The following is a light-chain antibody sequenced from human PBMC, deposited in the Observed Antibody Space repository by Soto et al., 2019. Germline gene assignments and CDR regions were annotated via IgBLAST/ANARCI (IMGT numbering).Light chain of an antibody. CDR1: QSVSGW. CDR3: QHYNSYSEA. J-gene: IGKJ1*01. Sequence: DIQMTQSPSTLSASVGDTVTVTCRASQSVSGWLAWYQQKPGKAPKLLIYKASTLKSGVPSRFSGSGSGTEFTLTISSLQPDDFATYYCQHYNSYSEAFGQGTQGGYQ. V-gene: IGKV1-5*03. CDR2: KAS.